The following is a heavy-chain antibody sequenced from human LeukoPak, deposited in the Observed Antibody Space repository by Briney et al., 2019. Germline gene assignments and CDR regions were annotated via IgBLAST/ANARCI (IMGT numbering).Heavy chain of an antibody. V-gene: IGHV4-59*01. J-gene: IGHJ3*02. D-gene: IGHD1-26*01. CDR1: GGSISSYY. CDR3: ARGGSYSGHAFDI. Sequence: SETPSLTCTVSGGSISSYYWSWIRQPPGKGLEWIGYIYYSGSTNYNPSLKSRVTISVDTSKNQFSLKLSSVTAADTAVYYCARGGSYSGHAFDIWGQGTMVTVSS. CDR2: IYYSGST.